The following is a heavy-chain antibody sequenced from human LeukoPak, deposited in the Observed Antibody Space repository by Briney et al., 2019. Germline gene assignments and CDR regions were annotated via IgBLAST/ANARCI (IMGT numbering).Heavy chain of an antibody. CDR1: GXTFXSYS. CDR3: ARDISPQGYCGGGSCYSYYYYYGMDV. CDR2: ISSSSSTI. D-gene: IGHD2-15*01. J-gene: IGHJ6*02. V-gene: IGHV3-48*01. Sequence: LXLSXXXXGXTFXSYSMNWVRQAPXKGLEWVSYISSSSSTIYYADSVKGRFTISRGNAKNSLYLQMNSLRAEGTAVYYCARDISPQGYCGGGSCYSYYYYYGMDVWGQGTTVTVSS.